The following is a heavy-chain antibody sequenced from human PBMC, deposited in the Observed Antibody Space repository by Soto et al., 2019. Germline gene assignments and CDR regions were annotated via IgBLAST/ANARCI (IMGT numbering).Heavy chain of an antibody. D-gene: IGHD2-8*01. CDR1: GYRFSSYW. Sequence: PGESLKISCKVSGYRFSSYWIAWVRQMPGKGLEWMGIIYPGDSDTIYSPSFQGQVTFSADKSTSTAYLQWSSLKASDTAMYYCARQGSNGAYYYYGMDVWGQGTTVTVSS. CDR3: ARQGSNGAYYYYGMDV. CDR2: IYPGDSDT. J-gene: IGHJ6*02. V-gene: IGHV5-51*01.